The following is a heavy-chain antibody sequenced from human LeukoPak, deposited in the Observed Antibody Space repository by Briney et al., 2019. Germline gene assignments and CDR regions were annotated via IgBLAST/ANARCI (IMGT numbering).Heavy chain of an antibody. Sequence: GGSLRLSCAASGFTFSNAWMSWVRQAPGKGLEWVGHIKSKTDGETTDYAAAVKGRFTISRDDSKNTLYLQMNSLKTEDTAVYYCTTGPGYDFWSGYYPFYFDYWGQGTLVTVSS. D-gene: IGHD3-3*01. CDR3: TTGPGYDFWSGYYPFYFDY. CDR1: GFTFSNAW. CDR2: IKSKTDGETT. J-gene: IGHJ4*02. V-gene: IGHV3-15*01.